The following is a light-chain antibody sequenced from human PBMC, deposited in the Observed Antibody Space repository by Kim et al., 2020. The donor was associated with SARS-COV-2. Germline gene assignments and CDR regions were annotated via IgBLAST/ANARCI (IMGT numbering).Light chain of an antibody. CDR2: DVS. J-gene: IGLJ2*01. Sequence: PEQTITFSCTTTSSDPAYYKYVSWYQHHPGQAPKLMIYDVSSRPSGVSNRFSGSKSGNTASLTISVLQAEDEDHYYCSSYTTISLIFGGGTQLTVL. CDR3: SSYTTISLI. V-gene: IGLV2-14*03. CDR1: SSDPAYYKY.